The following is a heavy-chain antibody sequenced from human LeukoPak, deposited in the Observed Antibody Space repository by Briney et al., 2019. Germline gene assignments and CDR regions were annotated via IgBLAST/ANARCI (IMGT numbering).Heavy chain of an antibody. D-gene: IGHD3-16*01. J-gene: IGHJ4*02. CDR3: ARDAVQGGYFDY. CDR2: IYYSGST. Sequence: SETLSLTCTVSAGSISSSSYYWGWIRQPPGKGLEWIGSIYYSGSTYYNPSLKSRVTISVDTSKNQFSLKLSSVTAADTAVYYCARDAVQGGYFDYRGQGTLVTVCS. CDR1: AGSISSSSYY. V-gene: IGHV4-39*07.